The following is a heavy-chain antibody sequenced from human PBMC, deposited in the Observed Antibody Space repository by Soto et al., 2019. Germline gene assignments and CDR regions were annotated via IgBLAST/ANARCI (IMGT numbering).Heavy chain of an antibody. CDR2: INNDGSRT. J-gene: IGHJ4*02. D-gene: IGHD1-26*01. CDR3: GTTFEY. CDR1: GFTFSNYW. Sequence: PGGSLRLSCAASGFTFSNYWIHWVRQVPGEGLVWVSSINNDGSRTWYADSVRGRIAMSRDNARNLVSLQMNSLRAEDTAVYYCGTTFEYWGQGXLVTVSS. V-gene: IGHV3-74*01.